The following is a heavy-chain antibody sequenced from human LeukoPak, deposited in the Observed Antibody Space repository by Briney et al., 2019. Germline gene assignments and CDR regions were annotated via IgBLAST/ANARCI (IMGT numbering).Heavy chain of an antibody. V-gene: IGHV3-11*01. J-gene: IGHJ4*02. CDR3: AKGSHFDERMGYGIDDY. D-gene: IGHD1-26*01. CDR2: ISSSGSTI. Sequence: GGSLRLSCAASGFTFSDYYMSWIRQAPGKGLEWVSYISSSGSTIYYADSVKGRFTISRDKSKNTLYLQMNSLRGEDTAIYYCAKGSHFDERMGYGIDDYWGQGTLVTVSS. CDR1: GFTFSDYY.